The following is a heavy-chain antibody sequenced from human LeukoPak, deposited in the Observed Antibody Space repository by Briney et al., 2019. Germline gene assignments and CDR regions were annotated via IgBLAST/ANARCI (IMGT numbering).Heavy chain of an antibody. D-gene: IGHD4-17*01. CDR2: IYYSGSS. V-gene: IGHV4-39*01. J-gene: IGHJ5*02. Sequence: SETLSLTCTVSGGSISSSSYYWGWIRQPPGKGLEWIGTIYYSGSSYYNPSLKSRVTISVDMSKNQFSLKLSSVTAADTAVYYCARRDYGDYNWFDPWGQGTLVTVSS. CDR1: GGSISSSSYY. CDR3: ARRDYGDYNWFDP.